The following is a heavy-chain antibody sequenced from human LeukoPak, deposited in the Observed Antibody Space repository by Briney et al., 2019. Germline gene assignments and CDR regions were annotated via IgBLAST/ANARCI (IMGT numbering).Heavy chain of an antibody. J-gene: IGHJ6*04. CDR2: IKQDGSEK. V-gene: IGHV3-7*01. CDR1: GFVYSAFW. CDR3: AELGITMIGGV. D-gene: IGHD3-10*02. Sequence: GGSLRLSCAASGFVYSAFWMSWVRQAPGKGLEWVANIKQDGSEKYYEDSVKGRFTISRDNARNTLFLQMDSLRAEDTAVYYCAELGITMIGGVWGKGTTVTISS.